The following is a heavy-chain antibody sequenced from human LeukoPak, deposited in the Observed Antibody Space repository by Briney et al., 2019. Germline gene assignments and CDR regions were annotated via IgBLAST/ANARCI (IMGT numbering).Heavy chain of an antibody. CDR2: ITSSSNYI. CDR3: ARDCWDYGSGSYCGIDY. V-gene: IGHV3-21*03. J-gene: IGHJ4*02. Sequence: GGSLRLSCAASGFTFSSYNMNWVRQAPGKGLEWVSSITSSSNYIYYADSVKGRFTISRDNAKNSLYLQLNSLRAEDTTVYYCARDCWDYGSGSYCGIDYWGQGTLVTVSS. CDR1: GFTFSSYN. D-gene: IGHD3-10*01.